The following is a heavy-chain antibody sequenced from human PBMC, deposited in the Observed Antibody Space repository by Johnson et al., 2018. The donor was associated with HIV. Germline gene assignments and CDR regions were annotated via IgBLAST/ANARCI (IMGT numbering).Heavy chain of an antibody. CDR3: AARYSGYADAAFDI. V-gene: IGHV3-30*04. D-gene: IGHD5-12*01. Sequence: QVQLVESGGGVVQPGRSLRLSCAASGFTFSSYAMHWVRQAPGKGLEWVAVMWYDGSNKYYADSVKGRFTISRDNSKNTLYLQMNSLRAEDTALYYCAARYSGYADAAFDIWGQGTMVTVSS. CDR2: MWYDGSNK. CDR1: GFTFSSYA. J-gene: IGHJ3*02.